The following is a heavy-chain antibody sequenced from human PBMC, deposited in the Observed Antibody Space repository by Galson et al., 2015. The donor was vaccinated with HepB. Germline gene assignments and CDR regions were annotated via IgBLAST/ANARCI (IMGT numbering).Heavy chain of an antibody. CDR2: IYTSGST. Sequence: TLSLTCTVSGGSISSGSYYWSWIRQPAGKGLEWIGRIYTSGSTNYNPSLKSRVTMSVDTSKKQFSLKLTSVTAADTAVYYCARGFQHGSVYYYYYMDVWGKGTTVTVSS. J-gene: IGHJ6*03. V-gene: IGHV4-61*02. CDR3: ARGFQHGSVYYYYYMDV. D-gene: IGHD6-25*01. CDR1: GGSISSGSYY.